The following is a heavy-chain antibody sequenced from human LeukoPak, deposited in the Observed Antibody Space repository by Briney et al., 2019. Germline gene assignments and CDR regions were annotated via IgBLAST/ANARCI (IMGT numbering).Heavy chain of an antibody. J-gene: IGHJ4*01. D-gene: IGHD3-9*01. CDR1: GFTFSSYA. CDR3: ASSYYDILTGPTELNY. Sequence: PGGSLRLSCAASGFTFSSYAMSWVRQAPGKGLEWVSAISGSGGSTYYADSVKGRFTISRDNSKNTLYLQMNSLRAEDTAVYYCASSYYDILTGPTELNYWGQGTLVTVSS. CDR2: ISGSGGST. V-gene: IGHV3-23*01.